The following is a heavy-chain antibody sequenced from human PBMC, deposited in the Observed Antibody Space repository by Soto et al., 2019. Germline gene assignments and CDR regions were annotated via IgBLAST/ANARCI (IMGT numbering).Heavy chain of an antibody. J-gene: IGHJ4*02. V-gene: IGHV3-30*18. CDR3: AKGRASGNAWYYFEY. CDR2: ISYDGSNK. Sequence: PGGSLRLSCAASGFTFSSYGMHWVRQAPGKGLEWVAVISYDGSNKYYADSVKGRFTISRDNSKNTLYLQMNSLRAEDTAVYYCAKGRASGNAWYYFEYWGQGTLVTVSS. D-gene: IGHD1-1*01. CDR1: GFTFSSYG.